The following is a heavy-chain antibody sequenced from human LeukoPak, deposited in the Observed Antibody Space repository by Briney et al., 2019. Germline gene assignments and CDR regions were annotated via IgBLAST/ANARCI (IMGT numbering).Heavy chain of an antibody. D-gene: IGHD2-15*01. CDR1: GGSISSSSYY. J-gene: IGHJ4*02. Sequence: SETLSLTCTVSGGSISSSSYYWSWIRQPAGKGLEWIGRIYTSGSTNYNPSLKSRVTISVDTSKNQFSLKLSSVTAADTAVYYCARARVALDYWGQGTLVTVSS. CDR2: IYTSGST. V-gene: IGHV4-61*02. CDR3: ARARVALDY.